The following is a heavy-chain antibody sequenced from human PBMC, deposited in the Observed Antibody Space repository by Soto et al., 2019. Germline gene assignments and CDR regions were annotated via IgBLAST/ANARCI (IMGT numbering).Heavy chain of an antibody. CDR1: GGSISSGGYC. CDR3: ARGVLL. J-gene: IGHJ4*02. CDR2: ISNSGST. V-gene: IGHV4-31*03. Sequence: PSETLSLTCTVSGGSISSGGYCWSWIRQHPGKGLEWIGCISNSGSTYYNSSLKSRVTISVDTSENQFSLKLTSVTDADTAVYYCARGVLLWGQGTPVTVSS.